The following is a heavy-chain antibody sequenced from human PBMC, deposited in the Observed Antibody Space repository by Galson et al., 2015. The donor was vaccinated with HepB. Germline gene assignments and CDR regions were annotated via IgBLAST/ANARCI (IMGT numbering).Heavy chain of an antibody. CDR3: ARGGLYPQGEDNWFDP. Sequence: SVKVSCKASGGTFSSYAISWVRQAPGQGLEWMGGIIPIFGTANYAQKFQGRVTITADESTSTAYMELSSLRSEDTAVYYCARGGLYPQGEDNWFDPWGQGTLVTVSS. J-gene: IGHJ5*02. CDR2: IIPIFGTA. CDR1: GGTFSSYA. D-gene: IGHD3-10*01. V-gene: IGHV1-69*13.